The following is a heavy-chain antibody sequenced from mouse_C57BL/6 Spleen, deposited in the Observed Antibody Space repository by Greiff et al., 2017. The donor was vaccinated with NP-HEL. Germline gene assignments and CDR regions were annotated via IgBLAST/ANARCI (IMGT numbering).Heavy chain of an antibody. CDR2: IDPSDSYT. Sequence: VQLQQPGAELVRPGTSAKLSCKASGYTFTSYWMHWVKQRPGQGLEWIGVIDPSDSYTNYNQKFKGKATLTVDTSSSTAYMQLSSLTSEDSAVYYCARMVTAGAMDYWGQGTSVTVSS. D-gene: IGHD2-2*01. CDR1: GYTFTSYW. V-gene: IGHV1-59*01. J-gene: IGHJ4*01. CDR3: ARMVTAGAMDY.